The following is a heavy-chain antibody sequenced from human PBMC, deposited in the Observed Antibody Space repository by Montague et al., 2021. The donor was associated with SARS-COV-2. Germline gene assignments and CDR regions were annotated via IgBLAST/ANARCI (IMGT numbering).Heavy chain of an antibody. Sequence: CAISGDSVSSNSAAWNWIRQSPSRGLEWLGRTYYRSKWYNDYAVSVKSRITINPDTSKNQFSLQLNSVTPEDTAVYYCARGIWFGELLTGYYCYGMDVWGQGTTVTVSS. V-gene: IGHV6-1*01. D-gene: IGHD3-10*01. J-gene: IGHJ6*02. CDR1: GDSVSSNSAA. CDR3: ARGIWFGELLTGYYCYGMDV. CDR2: TYYRSKWYN.